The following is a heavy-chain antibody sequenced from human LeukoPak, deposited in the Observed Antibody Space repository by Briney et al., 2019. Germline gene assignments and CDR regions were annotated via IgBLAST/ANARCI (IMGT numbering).Heavy chain of an antibody. CDR3: ARLLLWFGESGGWFDP. J-gene: IGHJ5*02. V-gene: IGHV4-34*01. D-gene: IGHD3-10*01. CDR1: GGSFSGYY. CDR2: INHSGST. Sequence: SETLSLTCAVSGGSFSGYYWSWIRQPPGKGLEWIGEINHSGSTNYNPSLKSRVTISVDTSKNQFSLKLSSVTAADTAVYYCARLLLWFGESGGWFDPWGQGTLVTVSS.